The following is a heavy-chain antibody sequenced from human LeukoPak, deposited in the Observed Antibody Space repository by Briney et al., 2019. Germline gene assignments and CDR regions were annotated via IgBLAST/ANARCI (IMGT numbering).Heavy chain of an antibody. J-gene: IGHJ4*02. D-gene: IGHD3-3*02. Sequence: SETLSLTCAVYGGSFSGYYWSWIRQPPGKGLEWIGEINHSGSTNYNPSLKCRVTISVDTSKNQFSLKLSSVTAADTAVYYCARNSRIFGEDYWGQGTLVTVSS. V-gene: IGHV4-34*01. CDR3: ARNSRIFGEDY. CDR1: GGSFSGYY. CDR2: INHSGST.